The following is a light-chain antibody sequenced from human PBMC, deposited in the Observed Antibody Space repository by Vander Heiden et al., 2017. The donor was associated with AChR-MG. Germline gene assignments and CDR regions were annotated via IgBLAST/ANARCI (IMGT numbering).Light chain of an antibody. J-gene: IGKJ3*01. V-gene: IGKV1-27*01. CDR1: QEISNY. CDR2: GAS. Sequence: DIQVTQSPSSLSASVGDRVTITCRASQEISNYLAWYQQRPGKPPRLLIYGASNLESGVPSRFSGSGSGTDFTLTISSLHPDDVAVYYCQKYNGAPFTFGPGTKVDIK. CDR3: QKYNGAPFT.